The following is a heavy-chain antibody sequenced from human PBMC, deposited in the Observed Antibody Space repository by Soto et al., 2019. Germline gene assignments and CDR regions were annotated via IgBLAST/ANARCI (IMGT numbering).Heavy chain of an antibody. CDR2: MNPNSGNT. CDR1: GYTFTSYD. V-gene: IGHV1-8*01. J-gene: IGHJ6*02. D-gene: IGHD4-17*01. Sequence: ASVKVSCKASGYTFTSYDINWVRQATGQGLEWMGWMNPNSGNTGYAQKFQGRVTMTRNTSISTAYMELSSLRSEDTAVYYCASGTIPVYGFKDYYYGMDVWGQGTTVTVSS. CDR3: ASGTIPVYGFKDYYYGMDV.